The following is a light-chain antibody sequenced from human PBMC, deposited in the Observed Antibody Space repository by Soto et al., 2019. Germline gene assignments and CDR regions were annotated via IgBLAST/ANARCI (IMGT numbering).Light chain of an antibody. J-gene: IGLJ1*01. CDR1: SSDVGTNNY. CDR2: EVS. Sequence: QSALTQPASVSGSPGQSITIACTGTSSDVGTNNYVSWYQQHPGKAPKLIIYEVSGRPSGVSNRFSGSKSGNTASLTISGLQAEDEADYYCCSYSSSTDYVFGTGTKVTVL. V-gene: IGLV2-14*01. CDR3: CSYSSSTDYV.